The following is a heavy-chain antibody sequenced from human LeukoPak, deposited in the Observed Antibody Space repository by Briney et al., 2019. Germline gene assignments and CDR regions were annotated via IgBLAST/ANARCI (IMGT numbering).Heavy chain of an antibody. D-gene: IGHD6-13*01. CDR1: GYSISSGYY. Sequence: SETLSLTCTVSGYSISSGYYWGWIRQPPGKGLEWIGSIYHSGSTYYNPSLKSRVTISVDTSKNQFSLKLSSVTAADTAVYYCARAGGIAAAGVIQHWGQGTLVTVSS. J-gene: IGHJ1*01. CDR3: ARAGGIAAAGVIQH. CDR2: IYHSGST. V-gene: IGHV4-38-2*02.